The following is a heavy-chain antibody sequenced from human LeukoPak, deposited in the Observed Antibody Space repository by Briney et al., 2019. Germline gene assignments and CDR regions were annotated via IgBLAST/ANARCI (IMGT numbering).Heavy chain of an antibody. Sequence: GGSLRLSCATSGYTFSSYAISWVRQAPGKGLEWVSAISCSGGSTYYADSVKGRFTISRDNSKNTLYLQMNSLRAEDTAVYYCAKAGDSSGYIRFFDYWGQGTLVTVSS. CDR3: AKAGDSSGYIRFFDY. CDR2: ISCSGGST. D-gene: IGHD3-22*01. J-gene: IGHJ4*02. CDR1: GYTFSSYA. V-gene: IGHV3-23*01.